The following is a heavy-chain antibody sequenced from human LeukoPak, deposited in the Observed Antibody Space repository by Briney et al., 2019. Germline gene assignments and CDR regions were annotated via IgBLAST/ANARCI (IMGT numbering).Heavy chain of an antibody. Sequence: GESLKISCKGSGYSFTSYWISWVRQMPGKGLEWMGRIDPSDSYTNYSPSFQGHVTISADKSISTAYPQWSSLKASDTAMYYCARRFGFGELIDYWGQGTLVTVSS. D-gene: IGHD3-10*01. V-gene: IGHV5-10-1*01. CDR1: GYSFTSYW. J-gene: IGHJ4*02. CDR2: IDPSDSYT. CDR3: ARRFGFGELIDY.